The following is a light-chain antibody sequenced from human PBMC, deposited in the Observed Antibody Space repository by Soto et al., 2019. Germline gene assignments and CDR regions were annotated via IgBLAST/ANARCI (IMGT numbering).Light chain of an antibody. V-gene: IGKV3-15*01. J-gene: IGKJ1*01. Sequence: EIVMTHSPATLSVSPVEISTLSCRASQSVSSNLAWYQQKPGQAPRLLIYGASTRATGIPARFSGSGSGTEFTLTISSLQSEDFAAYYCQQYNNWPWTFGQGTKVDIK. CDR2: GAS. CDR3: QQYNNWPWT. CDR1: QSVSSN.